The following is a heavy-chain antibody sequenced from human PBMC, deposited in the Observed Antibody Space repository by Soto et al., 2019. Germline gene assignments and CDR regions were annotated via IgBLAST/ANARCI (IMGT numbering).Heavy chain of an antibody. J-gene: IGHJ4*02. V-gene: IGHV3-9*01. CDR2: ISWNGGNI. CDR1: GFTFDDYA. CDR3: AKDKEYGVVGPLDY. Sequence: EVQLVESGGDLVQPGRSLRLSCAASGFTFDDYAMHWVRQAPGKGLEWVSGISWNGGNIGYADSVKGRFTISRDNAKNSLYLQMNSLRAEDTALYFCAKDKEYGVVGPLDYWGQGTLVTVSS. D-gene: IGHD1-26*01.